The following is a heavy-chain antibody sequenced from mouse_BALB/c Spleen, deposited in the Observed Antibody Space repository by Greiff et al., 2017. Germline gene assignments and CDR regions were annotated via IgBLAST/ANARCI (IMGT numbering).Heavy chain of an antibody. D-gene: IGHD2-14*01. CDR3: ARHLYRYDPAWFAY. CDR2: ILPGSGST. CDR1: GYTFSSYW. Sequence: VQLQQSGAELMKPGASVKISCKATGYTFSSYWIEWVKQRPGHGLEWIGEILPGSGSTNYNEKFKGKATFTADTTSNTAYMQLSSLTSKDSAVYYCARHLYRYDPAWFAYWGQGTLVTVSA. V-gene: IGHV1-9*01. J-gene: IGHJ3*01.